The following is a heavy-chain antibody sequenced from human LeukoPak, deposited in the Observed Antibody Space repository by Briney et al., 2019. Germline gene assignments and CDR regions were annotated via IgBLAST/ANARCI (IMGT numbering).Heavy chain of an antibody. V-gene: IGHV3-23*01. J-gene: IGHJ5*02. CDR3: AKRLGATSNWFDP. CDR1: GCTFSSYA. CDR2: ISGSGGST. D-gene: IGHD1-26*01. Sequence: GGSLRLSCAASGCTFSSYAMSWVRQAPGEGLEWVSAISGSGGSTYYADSVKGRFTISRDNSKNTLYLQMNSLRAEDTAVYYCAKRLGATSNWFDPWGQGTLVTVSS.